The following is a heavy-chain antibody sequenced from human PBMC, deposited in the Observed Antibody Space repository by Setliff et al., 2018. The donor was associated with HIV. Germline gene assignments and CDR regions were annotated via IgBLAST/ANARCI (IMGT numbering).Heavy chain of an antibody. Sequence: PSETLSLTCAVSGYSITTGYQWGWIRQSPGKGPEWIGSIHHSGTTYYNPSLRSRATLLVDTSKNQVSLKMISLSAADSAMYDCGALGYCPNSRCPNYWGQGTLVTVS. CDR1: GYSITTGYQ. V-gene: IGHV4-38-2*01. J-gene: IGHJ4*02. CDR2: IHHSGTT. CDR3: GALGYCPNSRCPNY. D-gene: IGHD2-15*01.